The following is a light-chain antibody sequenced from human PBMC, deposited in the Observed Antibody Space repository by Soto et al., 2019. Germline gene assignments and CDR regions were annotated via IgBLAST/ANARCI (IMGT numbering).Light chain of an antibody. Sequence: QSVLTQPPSASGTPGQRVTISCSGSNSNIGSHTVNWYQQLPGTAPKLLIYTNNQRPSGVPDLFSDSKSGTSASLAISGLQSEDEADYYCAAWDGSLQSWVFGGGTKVTVL. CDR2: TNN. J-gene: IGLJ3*02. CDR1: NSNIGSHT. CDR3: AAWDGSLQSWV. V-gene: IGLV1-44*01.